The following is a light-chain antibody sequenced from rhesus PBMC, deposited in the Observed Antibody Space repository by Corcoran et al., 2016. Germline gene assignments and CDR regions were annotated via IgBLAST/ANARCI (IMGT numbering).Light chain of an antibody. CDR2: WAS. CDR3: QQYYSSPLT. V-gene: IGKV4-1*01. Sequence: DIVMTQSPDSLAVSLGERVTINCKSSQSLLYSSNNKNYLAWYQQKPGKAPTLLIYWASTRESGVPNRFSCSGSGTDFTLTISGLQAEDVAVYYCQQYYSSPLTFGGGTKVEIK. CDR1: QSLLYSSNNKNY. J-gene: IGKJ4*01.